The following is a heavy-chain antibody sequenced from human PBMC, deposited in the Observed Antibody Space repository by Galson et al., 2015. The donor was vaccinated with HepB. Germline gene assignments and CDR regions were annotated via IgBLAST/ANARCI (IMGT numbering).Heavy chain of an antibody. CDR2: IYHSGKT. CDR1: GDSIRGGAFS. J-gene: IGHJ5*02. Sequence: TLSLTCAVSGDSIRGGAFSWSWIRQPPGKGLEWIGDIYHSGKTHYNPSFKSRVSMSANMSENQFSLRLSAVTAADTAVYYCARNPSVYGNYHNYFDPWGQGALITVSS. CDR3: ARNPSVYGNYHNYFDP. D-gene: IGHD4-11*01. V-gene: IGHV4-30-4*07.